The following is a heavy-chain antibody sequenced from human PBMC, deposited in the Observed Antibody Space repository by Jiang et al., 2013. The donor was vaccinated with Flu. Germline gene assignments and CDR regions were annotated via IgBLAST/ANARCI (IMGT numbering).Heavy chain of an antibody. D-gene: IGHD3-10*01. CDR3: ARGLTYYYGSGGLNYFDY. J-gene: IGHJ4*02. CDR2: INHSGST. Sequence: SLTCAVYGGSFSGYYWSWIRQPPGKGLEWIGEINHSGSTNYNPSLKSRVTISVDTSKNQFSLKLSSVTAADTAVYYCARGLTYYYGSGGLNYFDYWGQGTLVTVSS. CDR1: GGSFSGYY. V-gene: IGHV4-34*01.